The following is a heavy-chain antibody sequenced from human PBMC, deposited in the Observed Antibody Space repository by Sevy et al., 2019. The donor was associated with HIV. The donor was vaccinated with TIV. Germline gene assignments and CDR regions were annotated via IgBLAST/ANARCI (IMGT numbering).Heavy chain of an antibody. V-gene: IGHV3-21*06. J-gene: IGHJ6*02. CDR3: AREGGYSDQGMDV. CDR2: ISSGSTYI. CDR1: GFTFSSYS. Sequence: GGSLRLSCAASGFTFSSYSMNWVRLAPGKGLEWVSSISSGSTYIYYADSVKGRFTISRDNAKNSLYLQMNSLRAEDTAVYYCAREGGYSDQGMDVWGQGTTVTVSS. D-gene: IGHD5-12*01.